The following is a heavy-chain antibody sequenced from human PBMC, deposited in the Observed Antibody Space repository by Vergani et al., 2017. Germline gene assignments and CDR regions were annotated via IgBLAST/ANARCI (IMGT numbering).Heavy chain of an antibody. CDR1: GFTFSSYG. D-gene: IGHD6-19*01. CDR2: IWYDGSNK. Sequence: QVQLVESGGGVVQPGRSLRLSCAASGFTFSSYGMHWVRQAPGKGLEWVAVIWYDGSNKYYADSVKGRFTISRDNSKNTLYLQMNSLRAEDTAVYYCARRSSGWGYFDYWGQGTLVTVSS. CDR3: ARRSSGWGYFDY. V-gene: IGHV3-33*01. J-gene: IGHJ4*02.